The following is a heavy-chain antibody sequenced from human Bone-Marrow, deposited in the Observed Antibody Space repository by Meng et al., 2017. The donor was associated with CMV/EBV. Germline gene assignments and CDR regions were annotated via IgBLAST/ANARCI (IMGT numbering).Heavy chain of an antibody. CDR3: ARGSRVKRVWSGYEGTRIGAFDI. J-gene: IGHJ3*02. CDR2: INHRGST. D-gene: IGHD3-3*01. CDR1: YD. V-gene: IGHV4-34*01. Sequence: YDARWISEPPGKGLEWIGEINHRGSTKYNPSLKSRVTISVDTSKNQFSLKLSSVTAAGTAVYYCARGSRVKRVWSGYEGTRIGAFDIWGQGTMVTVSS.